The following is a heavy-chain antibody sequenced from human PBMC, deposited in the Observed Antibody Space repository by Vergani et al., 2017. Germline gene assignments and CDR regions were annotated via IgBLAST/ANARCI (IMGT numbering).Heavy chain of an antibody. D-gene: IGHD6-13*01. V-gene: IGHV3-66*01. CDR3: ARDLRGQIAAAGYYYYGMDV. J-gene: IGHJ6*02. Sequence: EVQLVESGGGLVKPGGSLRLSCAASGFTFSSYSMNWVRQAPGKGLEWVSVIYSGGSTYYADSVKGRFTISRDNSKNTLYLQMNSLRAEDTAVYYCARDLRGQIAAAGYYYYGMDVWGQGTTVTVSS. CDR2: IYSGGST. CDR1: GFTFSSYS.